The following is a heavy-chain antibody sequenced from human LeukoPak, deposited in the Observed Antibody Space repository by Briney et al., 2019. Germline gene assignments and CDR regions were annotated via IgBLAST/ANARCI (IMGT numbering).Heavy chain of an antibody. D-gene: IGHD3-10*01. CDR3: ARGSGSNSDYYYGMDV. V-gene: IGHV1-46*01. CDR2: INPSGGST. J-gene: IGHJ6*02. CDR1: GYTFTSYY. Sequence: AASVKVSCKASGYTFTSYYMHWVRQAPGQGLEWMGIINPSGGSTSYAQKFRGRVTMTRDTSTSTVYMELSSLRSEDTAVYYCARGSGSNSDYYYGMDVWGQGTTVTVSS.